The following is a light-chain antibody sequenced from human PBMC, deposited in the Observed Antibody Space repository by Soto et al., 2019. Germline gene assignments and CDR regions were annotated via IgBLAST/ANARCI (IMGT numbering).Light chain of an antibody. J-gene: IGLJ1*01. Sequence: QPVLTQPASVSGSPGQSTTISCTGTSSDVGGYNYVSWYQQHPGKAPKLMIYDVSNRPSGVSNRFSGSKSGNTASLTISGLQAEDEADYYCSSYTSSSTYVFGTGTKLTVL. CDR3: SSYTSSSTYV. V-gene: IGLV2-14*01. CDR1: SSDVGGYNY. CDR2: DVS.